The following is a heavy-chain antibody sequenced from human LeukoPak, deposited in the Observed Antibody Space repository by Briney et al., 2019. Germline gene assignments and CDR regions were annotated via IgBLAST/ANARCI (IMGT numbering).Heavy chain of an antibody. J-gene: IGHJ4*02. Sequence: PGGSLRLSCVGSGFTFNSYEMNWVRQAPGKGLEWVSSISGSGSTIYYADSVKGRFTISRDNSKNTLYLQMNSLRAEDTAVYYCAKDPGIVVVPAAEVDYWGQGTLVTVSS. V-gene: IGHV3-48*03. CDR1: GFTFNSYE. CDR2: ISGSGSTI. CDR3: AKDPGIVVVPAAEVDY. D-gene: IGHD2-2*01.